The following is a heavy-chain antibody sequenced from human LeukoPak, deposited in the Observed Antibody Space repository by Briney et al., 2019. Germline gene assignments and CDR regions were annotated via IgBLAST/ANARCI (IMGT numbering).Heavy chain of an antibody. V-gene: IGHV3-21*01. D-gene: IGHD1-26*01. CDR2: ISTSSSYI. CDR3: ASDRSVGGSFDY. Sequence: GGSLRLSCAASGFTFSSYGMHWVRQAPGKGLEWVSSISTSSSYIYYADSMKGRFTISRDNAKNSLYLQMNSLRAEDTAVYYCASDRSVGGSFDYWGQGTLVTVSS. J-gene: IGHJ4*02. CDR1: GFTFSSYG.